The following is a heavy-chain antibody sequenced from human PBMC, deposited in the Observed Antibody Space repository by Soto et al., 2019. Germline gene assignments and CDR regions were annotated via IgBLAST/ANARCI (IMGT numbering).Heavy chain of an antibody. CDR3: ARQPYDSSGYYYGA. CDR2: MSSSGNT. CDR1: AGSISRSNYY. J-gene: IGHJ5*02. V-gene: IGHV4-39*01. Sequence: QLQLQESGPGLVKPSETLSLTCTVSAGSISRSNYYWGWIRQPPGKGLEWIGSMSSSGNTYYNPSHKSRVTISVDTSKNQFSLKLTYVTAADTAVYYCARQPYDSSGYYYGAWGQGTLVTVS. D-gene: IGHD3-22*01.